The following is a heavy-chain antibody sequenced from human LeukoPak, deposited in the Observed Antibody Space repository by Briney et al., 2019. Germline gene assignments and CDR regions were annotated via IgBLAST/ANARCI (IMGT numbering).Heavy chain of an antibody. Sequence: SETLSLTCAVYGGSFSGHYWSWIRQPPVKGLDWIGEINHSGSTNYNPSLESRVTISVDTSKNHFSLKLSSVTAADTAVFYCARGRVTDNWNGGHWFDPWGRGTLVIVSS. D-gene: IGHD1-20*01. CDR1: GGSFSGHY. CDR3: ARGRVTDNWNGGHWFDP. V-gene: IGHV4-34*01. CDR2: INHSGST. J-gene: IGHJ5*02.